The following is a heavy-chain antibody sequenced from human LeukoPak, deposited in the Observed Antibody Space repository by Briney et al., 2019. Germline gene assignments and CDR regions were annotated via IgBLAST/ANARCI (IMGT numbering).Heavy chain of an antibody. V-gene: IGHV3-21*01. Sequence: GGSLRLSCAASGFTFSSYTMNWVRQAPGKGLEWVSSISTSSIYIYYADSVKGRFTISRDNAKNSLYLQMNSLRAEDTAVYYCAREPQFGSWGQGTLVTVSS. CDR2: ISTSSIYI. CDR3: AREPQFGS. CDR1: GFTFSSYT. J-gene: IGHJ4*02.